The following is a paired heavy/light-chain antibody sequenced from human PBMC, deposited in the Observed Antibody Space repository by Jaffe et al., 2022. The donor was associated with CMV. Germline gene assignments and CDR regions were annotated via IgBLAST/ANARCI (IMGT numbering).Heavy chain of an antibody. V-gene: IGHV1-69*01. CDR1: GGTFSNYA. D-gene: IGHD3-16*01. CDR3: ARAGLVLTIRGFFFDF. J-gene: IGHJ4*02. CDR2: IVPIFGTA. Sequence: QVQLVQSGAEVKKPGSSVKVSCKASGGTFSNYAISWVRQAPGQGLEWLGGIVPIFGTAKYAQKFQGRVTITADESTSTVYMEISSLRSDDTAIYYCARAGLVLTIRGFFFDFWGQGTRVTVST.
Light chain of an antibody. CDR3: QQYGSSPVT. CDR1: QSVSSDY. Sequence: EIVLTQSPGTLSLSPGERATLSCRASQSVSSDYLAWYQQKPGQPPSLLISGASSGATGIPDRFSGSGSGTEFTLTISRLEPEDSAVYHCQQYGSSPVTFGQGTKVEIK. CDR2: GAS. V-gene: IGKV3-20*01. J-gene: IGKJ1*01.